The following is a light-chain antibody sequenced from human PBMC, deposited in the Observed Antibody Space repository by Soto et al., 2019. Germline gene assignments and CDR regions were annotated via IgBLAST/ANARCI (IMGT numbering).Light chain of an antibody. CDR1: QSISDT. Sequence: EIVMTQSPATLSVSPGGRATLSCRASQSISDTFAWYQQKPVQAPSLLIYGASRRATGFPASFSGSGSGTDFPLTISSLQSEDFAVYYCQQYDNWPWTFGQGTKVEI. V-gene: IGKV3-15*01. J-gene: IGKJ1*01. CDR3: QQYDNWPWT. CDR2: GAS.